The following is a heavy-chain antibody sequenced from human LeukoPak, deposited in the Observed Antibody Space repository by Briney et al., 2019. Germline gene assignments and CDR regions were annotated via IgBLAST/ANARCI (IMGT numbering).Heavy chain of an antibody. D-gene: IGHD3-22*01. CDR1: GFTFSSYN. CDR2: ISSSGSI. V-gene: IGHV3-48*03. Sequence: PGGSLRLSCAASGFTFSSYNMNWVRQAPGRGLEWVSYISSSGSIYYADSVKGRFTISRDNAKNSLYLQMNSLRAEDTAIYYCASTNYYGSSGFSNWFDPWGQGTLVTVSS. CDR3: ASTNYYGSSGFSNWFDP. J-gene: IGHJ5*02.